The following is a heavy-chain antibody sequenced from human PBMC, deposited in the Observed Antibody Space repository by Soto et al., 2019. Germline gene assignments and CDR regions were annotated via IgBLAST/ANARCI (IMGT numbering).Heavy chain of an antibody. Sequence: GGSLRLSCAASGFTFSTYAMSWVRQAPGKGLEWVSTISSSGGNTYYTDSVKGRFTISRDNSKNTLYLQMNSLRAEDTAIYYCAKRPTSTGFGGPFDIWGQGTMVTVSS. V-gene: IGHV3-23*01. CDR2: ISSSGGNT. D-gene: IGHD3-10*01. J-gene: IGHJ3*02. CDR3: AKRPTSTGFGGPFDI. CDR1: GFTFSTYA.